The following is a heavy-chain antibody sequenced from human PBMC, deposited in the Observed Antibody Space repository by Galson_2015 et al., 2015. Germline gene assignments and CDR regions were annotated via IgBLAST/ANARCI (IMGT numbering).Heavy chain of an antibody. Sequence: SVKVSCKASGYTFTSYAIHWVRQAPGQRLEWVGWINVGNGNTKYSQNFQGRVSSTRDTSASTVYMELSSLRSEDTALYYCAREEGYNSGFDYWGQGTLVTVSS. CDR3: AREEGYNSGFDY. J-gene: IGHJ4*02. CDR2: INVGNGNT. CDR1: GYTFTSYA. V-gene: IGHV1-3*01. D-gene: IGHD6-19*01.